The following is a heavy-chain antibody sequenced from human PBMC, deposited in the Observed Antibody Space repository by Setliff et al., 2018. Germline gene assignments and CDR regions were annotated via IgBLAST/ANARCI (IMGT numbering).Heavy chain of an antibody. CDR2: VWHSGSN. CDR3: AREGRSSSKGWYMDV. CDR1: GFSIARGYY. Sequence: NTSETLSLTCGVSGFSIARGYYWAWIRQSPGKGLEWIGSVWHSGSNFYNPSFRSRATTSVDTSKDQFSLNLTSVTAADPATYYCAREGRSSSKGWYMDVWGKGTTVTVSS. D-gene: IGHD2-2*01. V-gene: IGHV4-38-2*02. J-gene: IGHJ6*03.